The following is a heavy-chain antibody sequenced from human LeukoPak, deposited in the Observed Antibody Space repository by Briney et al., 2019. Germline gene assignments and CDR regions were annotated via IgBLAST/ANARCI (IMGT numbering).Heavy chain of an antibody. J-gene: IGHJ4*02. D-gene: IGHD2-15*01. CDR1: GFTFSSFA. CDR3: AKRRYCDDINCRDLAS. CDR2: VSADGDYT. V-gene: IGHV3-23*01. Sequence: PGGSLRLSCAASGFTFSSFAMSWVRQAPGQGLEWVSAVSADGDYTYYADSVKGRFSISRDNSKSTLYLQMNSLRAGDTAVYYCAKRRYCDDINCRDLASWGQGTLVTVSS.